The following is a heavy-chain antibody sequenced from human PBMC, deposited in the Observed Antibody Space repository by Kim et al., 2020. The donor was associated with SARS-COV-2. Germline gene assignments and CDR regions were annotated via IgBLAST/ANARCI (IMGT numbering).Heavy chain of an antibody. J-gene: IGHJ3*02. V-gene: IGHV1-2*05. Sequence: ASVKVSCKASGYTFTGYYMHWVRQAPGQGLEWMGRINPNSGGTNYAQKFQGRVTMTRDTSISTAYMELSRLRSDDTVVYYCARGLHYDILTGYPLDAFDIWGQGTMVTVSS. CDR3: ARGLHYDILTGYPLDAFDI. CDR2: INPNSGGT. CDR1: GYTFTGYY. D-gene: IGHD3-9*01.